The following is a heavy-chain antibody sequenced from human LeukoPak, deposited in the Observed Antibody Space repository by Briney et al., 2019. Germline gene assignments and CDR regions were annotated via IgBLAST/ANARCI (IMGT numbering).Heavy chain of an antibody. V-gene: IGHV3-7*04. Sequence: GGSLRLSCAASEFTFSSHWLTWVRQAPGEGLEWVAHINQDGSEKDYVDSVKSRFTISRDNAKNSLYLQMNSLRAEDTAVYYCARGHYGLDVWGQGTTVTVSS. CDR2: INQDGSEK. CDR3: ARGHYGLDV. J-gene: IGHJ6*02. CDR1: EFTFSSHW.